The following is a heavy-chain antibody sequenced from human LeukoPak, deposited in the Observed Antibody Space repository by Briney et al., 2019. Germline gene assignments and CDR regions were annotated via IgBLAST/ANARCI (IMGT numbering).Heavy chain of an antibody. CDR2: IYYSGST. Sequence: PSQTLSLTCTVSGGSISSGSYYWSWIRQPAGKGLEWIGYIYYSGSTNYNPSLKSRVTISVDTSKNQFSLKLSSVTAADTAVYYCARDGSRYMDVWGKGTTVTVSS. CDR3: ARDGSRYMDV. V-gene: IGHV4-61*10. J-gene: IGHJ6*03. CDR1: GGSISSGSYY.